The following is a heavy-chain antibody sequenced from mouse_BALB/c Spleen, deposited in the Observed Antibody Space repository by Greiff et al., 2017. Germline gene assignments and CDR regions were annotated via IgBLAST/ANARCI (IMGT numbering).Heavy chain of an antibody. Sequence: EVQLVESGGGLVQPGGSLKLSCAASGFTFSSYGMSWVRQTPDKRLELVATINSNGGSTYYPDSVKGRFTISRDNAKNTLYLQMSSLKSEDTAMYYCAREGMTARATDYWGQGTTLTVSS. CDR3: AREGMTARATDY. V-gene: IGHV5-6-3*01. CDR1: GFTFSSYG. J-gene: IGHJ2*01. D-gene: IGHD3-2*01. CDR2: INSNGGST.